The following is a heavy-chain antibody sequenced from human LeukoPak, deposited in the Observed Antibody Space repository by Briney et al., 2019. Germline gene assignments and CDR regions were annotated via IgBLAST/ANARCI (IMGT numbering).Heavy chain of an antibody. V-gene: IGHV3-7*01. J-gene: IGHJ6*04. CDR1: GFTSSSYW. CDR2: IKQDGSEK. CDR3: ARVPGGGYGKYHGFIYV. Sequence: GGSLRLSCAASGFTSSSYWMSWVRQAPGKGLEWVANIKQDGSEKYYVDSVKGRFTISRDNAKNSLYLQMNSLRAEDTAVYYCARVPGGGYGKYHGFIYVWGKGTTVTVSS. D-gene: IGHD6-25*01.